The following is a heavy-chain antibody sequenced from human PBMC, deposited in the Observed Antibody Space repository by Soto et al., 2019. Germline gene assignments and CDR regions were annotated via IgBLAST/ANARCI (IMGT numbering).Heavy chain of an antibody. CDR3: ARGKNLIRGRVEAFDI. D-gene: IGHD3-10*01. J-gene: IGHJ3*02. V-gene: IGHV3-23*01. CDR2: ISGSGAST. CDR1: RFTFGSYA. Sequence: EVQLLESGGGLVQPGGSLRLSCAASRFTFGSYAMSWVRQTPGKGLEWVSYISGSGASTYYADSVKGRFTISRDNSENTLYLQMNTLRAEDTAVYYCARGKNLIRGRVEAFDIWGQGTLVTVSS.